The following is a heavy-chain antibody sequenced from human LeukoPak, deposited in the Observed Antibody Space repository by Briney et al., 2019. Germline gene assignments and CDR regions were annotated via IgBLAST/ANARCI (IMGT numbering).Heavy chain of an antibody. CDR1: GSSFTSYW. CDR3: ARRIAVWGAFDI. CDR2: IYPGDSET. Sequence: HGEPLNISCKCSGSSFTSYWIAWVRQLPGRGLEWMAIIYPGDSETRYSPSFQGQVTISADKSTSTAYLQWSSLKASDTAIYYCARRIAVWGAFDIWGQGTLVTVSS. V-gene: IGHV5-51*01. J-gene: IGHJ3*02. D-gene: IGHD6-19*01.